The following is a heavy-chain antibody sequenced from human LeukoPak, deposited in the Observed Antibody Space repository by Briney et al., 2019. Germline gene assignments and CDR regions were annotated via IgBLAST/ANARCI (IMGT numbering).Heavy chain of an antibody. CDR3: ARVGGSSDFDY. CDR1: GFTFSTYW. Sequence: GGSLRLSCAASGFTFSTYWMHWVRQAPGKGLVWVSRIDTDGSSTTYADSVKGRFTISRDNAKNTLYLQMNSLRAEDTAVYYCARVGGSSDFDYWGQGTLVTVSS. J-gene: IGHJ4*02. D-gene: IGHD3-10*01. CDR2: IDTDGSST. V-gene: IGHV3-74*01.